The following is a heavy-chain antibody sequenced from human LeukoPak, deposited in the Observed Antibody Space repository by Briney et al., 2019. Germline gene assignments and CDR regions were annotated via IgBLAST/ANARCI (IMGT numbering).Heavy chain of an antibody. J-gene: IGHJ4*02. CDR2: ISSSSSYI. CDR1: GFTFSSYS. Sequence: GGSLRLSCAASGFTFSSYSMNWVRQAPGKGLEWVSSISSSSSYIYYADSVKGRFTISRDNAKNSLYLQMNSLRAEDTAVYYCARDGNSSGYYTSDYWGQGTLVTVSS. D-gene: IGHD3-22*01. CDR3: ARDGNSSGYYTSDY. V-gene: IGHV3-21*01.